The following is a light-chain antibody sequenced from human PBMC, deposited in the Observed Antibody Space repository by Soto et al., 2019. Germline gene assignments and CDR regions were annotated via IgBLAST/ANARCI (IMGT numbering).Light chain of an antibody. CDR2: DVS. V-gene: IGKV1-5*01. Sequence: DIQMTQSPSTVSASVGDRITITCRASQSINTWLAWYRQRPGEAPQLLIYDVSTLAMGVPARFSVSGSGTDFPLSISRLQADDFATFYCQQYQTYSRTFGQGTKVEVK. CDR3: QQYQTYSRT. CDR1: QSINTW. J-gene: IGKJ1*01.